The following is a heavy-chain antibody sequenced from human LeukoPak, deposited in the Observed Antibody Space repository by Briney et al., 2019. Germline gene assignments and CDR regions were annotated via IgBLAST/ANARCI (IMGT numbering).Heavy chain of an antibody. CDR3: ARDSFGTSRPSDY. J-gene: IGHJ4*02. Sequence: ASVKVSCKTSGYTFSAYVIQWVRQAPGLGLEWMGWINVGNGNTKYSQNFQDRVTITRDTSASTAYMELSSLKSEDTAVYYCARDSFGTSRPSDYWGQGTLVTVSS. V-gene: IGHV1-3*01. D-gene: IGHD2-2*01. CDR1: GYTFSAYV. CDR2: INVGNGNT.